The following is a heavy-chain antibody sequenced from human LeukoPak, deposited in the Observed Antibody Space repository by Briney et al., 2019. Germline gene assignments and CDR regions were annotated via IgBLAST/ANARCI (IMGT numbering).Heavy chain of an antibody. CDR1: GGTFSSYA. D-gene: IGHD3-10*01. CDR2: IIPIFGTA. Sequence: SVKVSCKASGGTFSSYAISWVRQAPGQGLEWMGGIIPIFGTANYAQKFQGRVTITTDESTSTAYMELSSLRSEDTAVYYCAGYIVRGVIITEYYYYYMDVWGKGTTVTVSS. J-gene: IGHJ6*03. CDR3: AGYIVRGVIITEYYYYYMDV. V-gene: IGHV1-69*05.